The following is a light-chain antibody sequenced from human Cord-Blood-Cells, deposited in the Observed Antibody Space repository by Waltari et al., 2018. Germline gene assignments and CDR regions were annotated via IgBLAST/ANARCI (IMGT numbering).Light chain of an antibody. CDR1: SSDVGGYNY. Sequence: QSALTQPASVSGSPGQSITISCTATSSDVGGYNYVSWYQQHPGKAPNLMIYDVSNRPSGVSNRFSGSKSGNTASLTISGLQAEDEADYYCSSYTSSSTPYVFGTGTKVTVL. V-gene: IGLV2-14*01. J-gene: IGLJ1*01. CDR3: SSYTSSSTPYV. CDR2: DVS.